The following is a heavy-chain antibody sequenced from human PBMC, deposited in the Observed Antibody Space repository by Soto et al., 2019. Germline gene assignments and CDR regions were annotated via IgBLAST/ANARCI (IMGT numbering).Heavy chain of an antibody. CDR1: GFIFSDYG. Sequence: GGVLRLSCAASGFIFSDYGIHWVRQAPGKGLEWVALIWYDGSKKYYADSVKGRFTVSRDNINSTLYLEMNSLRVEDSAVYYCAREGAVAGSQDFWGQGTLVTVSS. D-gene: IGHD6-19*01. CDR3: AREGAVAGSQDF. V-gene: IGHV3-33*01. J-gene: IGHJ4*02. CDR2: IWYDGSKK.